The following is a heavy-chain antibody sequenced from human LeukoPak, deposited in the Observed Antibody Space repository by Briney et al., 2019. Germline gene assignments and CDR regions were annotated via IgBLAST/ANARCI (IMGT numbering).Heavy chain of an antibody. D-gene: IGHD3-3*01. Sequence: PGGSLRLSCAVSGFSVRTNYISWVRQAPGKGLEWVSVIFRDGSTYYEDSVKGRFSISRDNSKNMVYLQMRNLRAEDTAVYYCARDFYDFWSGYWVWGQGTLVTVSS. CDR2: IFRDGST. CDR3: ARDFYDFWSGYWV. V-gene: IGHV3-53*01. J-gene: IGHJ4*02. CDR1: GFSVRTNY.